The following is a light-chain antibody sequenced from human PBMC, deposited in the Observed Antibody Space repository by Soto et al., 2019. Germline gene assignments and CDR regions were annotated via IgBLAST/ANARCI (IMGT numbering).Light chain of an antibody. J-gene: IGKJ1*01. Sequence: DIPMSQSPSSVSASAGGRVTITGRASQFVSSFLGWYQQTAGKVPILLIFAASILASGAASSSSSGGSAAETPTTIRILQAEVSATYSYQQDYISWTFGQGTKVDIK. CDR3: QQDYISWT. CDR1: QFVSSF. CDR2: AAS. V-gene: IGKV1-5*01.